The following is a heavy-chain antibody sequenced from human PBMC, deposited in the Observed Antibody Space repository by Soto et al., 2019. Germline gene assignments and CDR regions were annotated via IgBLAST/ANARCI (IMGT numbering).Heavy chain of an antibody. CDR1: GGSISSSNW. V-gene: IGHV4-4*02. CDR3: ARDPATGWARGANWFDP. CDR2: IYHSGST. Sequence: QVQLQESGPGLVKPSGTLSLTCAVSGGSISSSNWWSWVRQPPGKGLEWIGEIYHSGSTNYNPSLRSRVTISVDKSKNQFSLKLSSVTAADTAVYYCARDPATGWARGANWFDPWGQGTLVTVSS. J-gene: IGHJ5*02. D-gene: IGHD6-25*01.